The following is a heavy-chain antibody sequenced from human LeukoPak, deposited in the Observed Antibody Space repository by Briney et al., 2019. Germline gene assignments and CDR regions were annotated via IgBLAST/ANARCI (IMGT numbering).Heavy chain of an antibody. V-gene: IGHV3-74*01. Sequence: GSLRLSCAASGFTFSNYWMHWVRQAPGKGLVWVSRINTDGSRITYADSVKGRFTISRDNAMNTVYLQMNSLRAEDTAVYYCARVLSGSWDWFDPWGQGTLVTVSS. CDR2: INTDGSRI. CDR3: ARVLSGSWDWFDP. D-gene: IGHD3-22*01. J-gene: IGHJ5*02. CDR1: GFTFSNYW.